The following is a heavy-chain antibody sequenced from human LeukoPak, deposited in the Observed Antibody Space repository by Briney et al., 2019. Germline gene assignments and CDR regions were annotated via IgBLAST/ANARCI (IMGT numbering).Heavy chain of an antibody. D-gene: IGHD5-18*01. J-gene: IGHJ3*02. CDR2: IYHSGST. Sequence: PSQTLSLTCAVSGGSISSGGYSWGWIRQPPGKGLEWIGYIYHSGSTYYNPSLKSRVTISVDRSQNQFSLKLSSVTAADTAVYYCARATSETRYGRQADAFDIWGQGTMVTVSS. CDR1: GGSISSGGYS. V-gene: IGHV4-30-2*01. CDR3: ARATSETRYGRQADAFDI.